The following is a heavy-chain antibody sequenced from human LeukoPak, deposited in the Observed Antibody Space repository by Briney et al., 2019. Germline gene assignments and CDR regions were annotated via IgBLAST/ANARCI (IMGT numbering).Heavy chain of an antibody. CDR2: ITWNSDIK. V-gene: IGHV3-9*01. CDR3: ARAPISGSYSQYFYMDV. CDR1: GFSFGDYA. D-gene: IGHD3-10*01. Sequence: GGSLRLSSAASGFSFGDYAMHWVRQAPGKGLEWVSGITWNSDIKAYADAVKGRFTVSRDNAKNSLYLQMNSLRSDDTALYYCARAPISGSYSQYFYMDVWGKGTTVTISS. J-gene: IGHJ6*03.